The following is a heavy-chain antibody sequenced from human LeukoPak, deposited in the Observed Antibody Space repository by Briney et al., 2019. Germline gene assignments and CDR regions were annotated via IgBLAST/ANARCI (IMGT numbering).Heavy chain of an antibody. V-gene: IGHV3-23*01. CDR3: AREGVNSPDDTFDV. D-gene: IGHD3-3*01. CDR2: ISATGGAT. CDR1: GFAFNNNA. Sequence: PGGSLRLSCAVSGFAFNNNAMSWVRQAPGKGLECVSAISATGGATYYADSVKGRFTISRDNSKSTLYLQMNSLRPEDTAVYYCAREGVNSPDDTFDVWGQGTMVTVSS. J-gene: IGHJ3*01.